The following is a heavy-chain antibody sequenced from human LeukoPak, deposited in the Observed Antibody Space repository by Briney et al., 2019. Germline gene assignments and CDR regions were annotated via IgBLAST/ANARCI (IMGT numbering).Heavy chain of an antibody. V-gene: IGHV3-21*01. J-gene: IGHJ5*02. CDR2: ISPRSSYM. CDR3: AREGWVTVRRGTYYQDA. CDR1: GFTFSGFS. Sequence: GGSLRLTCAASGFTFSGFSMNWVRQAPGKGLEWVSSISPRSSYMYYADSVKGRFTISRDDAKNSLYLQMNSLGAEDTAVYYCAREGWVTVRRGTYYQDAWSRGCMVTVSP. D-gene: IGHD1-26*01.